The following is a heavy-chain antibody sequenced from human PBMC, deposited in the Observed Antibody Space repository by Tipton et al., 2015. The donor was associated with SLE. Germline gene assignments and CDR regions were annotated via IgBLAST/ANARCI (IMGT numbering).Heavy chain of an antibody. V-gene: IGHV3-43D*04. CDR2: ISWDGGST. D-gene: IGHD3-3*01. CDR1: GFTFDDYA. CDR3: SGSIYDFWSGYWGDAFDI. J-gene: IGHJ3*02. Sequence: SLRLSCAASGFTFDDYAMHWVRQAPGKGLEWVSLISWDGGSTYYADSVKGRFTISRDNSENSLYLQMNSLRAEDTALYYCSGSIYDFWSGYWGDAFDIWAQGTMVPVSS.